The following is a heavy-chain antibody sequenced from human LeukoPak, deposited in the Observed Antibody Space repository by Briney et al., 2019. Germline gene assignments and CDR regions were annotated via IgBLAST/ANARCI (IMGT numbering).Heavy chain of an antibody. CDR1: GGSISSGGYY. V-gene: IGHV4-31*03. CDR2: IYYSGST. CDR3: AREDDDYTNWFDP. J-gene: IGHJ5*02. Sequence: SQTLSLTCTVSGGSISSGGYYWSWIPQHPGKGREWIGYIYYSGSTYYNPSLKSRVTISVDTSKNQFSLKLSSLTAADTAVYYCAREDDDYTNWFDPWGQGTLVPVSS. D-gene: IGHD4-17*01.